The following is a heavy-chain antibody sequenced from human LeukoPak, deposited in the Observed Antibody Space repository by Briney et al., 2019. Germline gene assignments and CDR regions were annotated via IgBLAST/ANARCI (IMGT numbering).Heavy chain of an antibody. V-gene: IGHV3-21*01. CDR3: ASGPSCSGGSCYYRLYYFAY. CDR2: ISSSSSYI. J-gene: IGHJ4*02. D-gene: IGHD2-15*01. Sequence: PGGSLRLSCAASGFTFSSYSMNWVRQAPGKGLEWVSSISSSSSYIYYADSVKGRFTISRDNAKNSLYLQMNSLRAEDTAVYYCASGPSCSGGSCYYRLYYFAYWGQGTLVAVSS. CDR1: GFTFSSYS.